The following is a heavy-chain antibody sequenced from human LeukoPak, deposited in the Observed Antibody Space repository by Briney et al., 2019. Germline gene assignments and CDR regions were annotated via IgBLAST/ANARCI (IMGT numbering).Heavy chain of an antibody. V-gene: IGHV3-15*01. CDR1: GFTFSNAW. CDR2: IKSKTDGGTT. J-gene: IGHJ6*03. Sequence: GGSLRLSCAASGFTFSNAWMSWVRQAPGKGLEWVGRIKSKTDGGTTDYAAPVKGRFTISRDDSKNTLYLQMNSLKTEDTAVYYCTTSSKPAGSYYNYYYYYYMDVWGKGTTVTVSS. CDR3: TTSSKPAGSYYNYYYYYYMDV. D-gene: IGHD1-26*01.